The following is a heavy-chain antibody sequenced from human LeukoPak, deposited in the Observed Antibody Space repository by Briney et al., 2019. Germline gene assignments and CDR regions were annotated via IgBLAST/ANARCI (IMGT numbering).Heavy chain of an antibody. CDR3: ARVGEYCNGNACFDY. D-gene: IGHD2/OR15-2a*01. CDR1: GGSISSYY. Sequence: PSETLSLTCTVSGGSISSYYWSWIRQPAGKGLEWIGRIYTSGSTNYNPSLKSRVTISVDTSKNQFSLKLSSVTAADTAVYYCARVGEYCNGNACFDYWGQGTLVTVSS. J-gene: IGHJ4*02. CDR2: IYTSGST. V-gene: IGHV4-4*07.